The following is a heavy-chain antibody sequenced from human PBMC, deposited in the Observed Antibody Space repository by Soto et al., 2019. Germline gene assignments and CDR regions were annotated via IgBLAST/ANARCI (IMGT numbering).Heavy chain of an antibody. J-gene: IGHJ6*02. V-gene: IGHV4-31*03. CDR1: GGSISSGGYY. CDR2: IYYSGST. CDR3: ANIVLVPAAIPYYYYYGMDV. Sequence: QVQLQESGPGLVKPSQTLSLTCTVSGGSISSGGYYWSWIRQHPGKGLEWIGYIYYSGSTYYNPSLKSRVTISVDTSKNQFSLKLSSVTAADTAVYYCANIVLVPAAIPYYYYYGMDVWGQGTTVTVSS. D-gene: IGHD2-2*01.